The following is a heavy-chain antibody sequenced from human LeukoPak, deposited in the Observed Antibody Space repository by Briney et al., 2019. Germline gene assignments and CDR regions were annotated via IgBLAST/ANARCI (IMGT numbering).Heavy chain of an antibody. Sequence: SETLSLTCAVYGGSFSGYYWSWIRQPPGKGLEWIGYIYYSGSTNYNPSLKSRVTISVDTSKNQFSLKLSSVTAADTAVYYCARHRKSERVLEWLLAEEYTNYYYYYGMDVWGQGTTVTVSS. CDR3: ARHRKSERVLEWLLAEEYTNYYYYYGMDV. D-gene: IGHD3-3*01. CDR1: GGSFSGYY. CDR2: IYYSGST. J-gene: IGHJ6*02. V-gene: IGHV4-59*08.